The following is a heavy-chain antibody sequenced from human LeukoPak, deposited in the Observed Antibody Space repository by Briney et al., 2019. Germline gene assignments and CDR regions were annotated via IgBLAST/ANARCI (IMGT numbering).Heavy chain of an antibody. CDR2: MNPNSGNT. J-gene: IGHJ3*02. CDR1: GYTFTSYD. CDR3: ARLSSFDAFDI. V-gene: IGHV1-8*03. D-gene: IGHD1-26*01. Sequence: ASVKVSCKASGYTFTSYDINWARQATGQGLEWMGWMNPNSGNTGYAQKFQGRVTITRNTSISTAYMELSSLRSEDTAVYYCARLSSFDAFDIWGQGTMVTVSS.